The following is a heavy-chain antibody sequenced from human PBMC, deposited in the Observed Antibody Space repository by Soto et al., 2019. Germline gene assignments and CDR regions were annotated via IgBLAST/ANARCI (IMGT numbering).Heavy chain of an antibody. Sequence: EVQLVESGGGLVKPGGSLRLSCVASGFTFSTTWMNWVRQAPGKGLEWVGRIGSKTEGGTTNYAAPVKGRFTISRDDSKNTLYLQMDSLKTEDTAVYYCTTVRYSNSGSWGQGILVTVSS. J-gene: IGHJ5*02. V-gene: IGHV3-15*07. D-gene: IGHD4-4*01. CDR3: TTVRYSNSGS. CDR2: IGSKTEGGTT. CDR1: GFTFSTTW.